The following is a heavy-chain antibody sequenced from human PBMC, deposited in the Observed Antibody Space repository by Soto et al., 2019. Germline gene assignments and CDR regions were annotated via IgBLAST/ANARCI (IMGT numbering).Heavy chain of an antibody. J-gene: IGHJ4*02. CDR3: GRDKINGVFDY. CDR2: INHSGST. Sequence: SETLCLTCAVDGGSFSGYYLTWIRQPPGTRLEWIGEINHSGSTNYNPCLNSRVTISVDTSKNQFYLKLTSVTAADTAVYYCGRDKINGVFDYWRKGNMVTV. V-gene: IGHV4-34*01. CDR1: GGSFSGYY. D-gene: IGHD2-8*01.